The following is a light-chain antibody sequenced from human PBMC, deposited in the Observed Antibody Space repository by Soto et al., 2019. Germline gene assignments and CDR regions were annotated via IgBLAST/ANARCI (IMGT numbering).Light chain of an antibody. CDR2: LGS. CDR3: MQALHIPPT. Sequence: DSVMTQSPLSLPVTPGEPASISCRSSQSLLHSNGYNYLDWYLQKPGQSPQLLIYLGSNRASGVPDRFSGSGSGTDFTLKISRVEAEDVGVYYCMQALHIPPTFGGGTKVDIK. V-gene: IGKV2-28*01. J-gene: IGKJ4*01. CDR1: QSLLHSNGYNY.